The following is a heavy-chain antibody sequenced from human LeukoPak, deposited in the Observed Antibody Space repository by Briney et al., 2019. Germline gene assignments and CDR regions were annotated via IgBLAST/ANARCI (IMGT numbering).Heavy chain of an antibody. D-gene: IGHD5-18*01. CDR1: GSSFTIYA. V-gene: IGHV3-23*01. CDR3: ARAGGYSYGGDAFDI. J-gene: IGHJ3*02. CDR2: IRGSGGST. Sequence: QAGGSLTLSWPPSGSSFTIYAMSRDRQAPGKGREWVSAIRGSGGSTYYAGSVKGRFTISRDNSKTTLYLQMKSLRAEDTAVYYCARAGGYSYGGDAFDIWGQGTMVTVSS.